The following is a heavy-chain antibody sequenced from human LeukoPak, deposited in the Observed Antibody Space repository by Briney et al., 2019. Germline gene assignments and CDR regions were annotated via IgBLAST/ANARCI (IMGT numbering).Heavy chain of an antibody. J-gene: IGHJ4*02. V-gene: IGHV4-38-2*02. CDR1: GYSISSDYY. Sequence: SETLSLTCTVSGYSISSDYYWGWIRQPPGKGLEWVGSIYHTGTTYYNPSLKSRVTISVDTSKNQFSLQLSSVTAADTAVYYCARDGGGEGPHWGQGTLVTVSS. CDR2: IYHTGTT. D-gene: IGHD3-10*01. CDR3: ARDGGGEGPH.